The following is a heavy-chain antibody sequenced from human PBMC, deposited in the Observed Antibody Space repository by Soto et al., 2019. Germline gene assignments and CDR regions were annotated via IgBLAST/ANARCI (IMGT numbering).Heavy chain of an antibody. CDR1: GGTFSSYA. CDR3: AKSLRPGVWGSYPHFDY. Sequence: SVKVSCKVSGGTFSSYAISWVRQAPGQGLEWMGGIIPIFGTANYAQKFQGRVTITADESTSTAYMELSSLRSEDTAVYYCAKSLRPGVWGSYPHFDYWGQGTLVTVSS. V-gene: IGHV1-69*13. D-gene: IGHD3-16*02. CDR2: IIPIFGTA. J-gene: IGHJ4*02.